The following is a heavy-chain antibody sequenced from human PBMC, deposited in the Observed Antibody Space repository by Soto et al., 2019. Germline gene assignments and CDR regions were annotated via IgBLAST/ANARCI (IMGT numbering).Heavy chain of an antibody. Sequence: SETLSLTCAVYGGSFSGYYWSWIRQPPGKGLEWIGEINHSGSTNYNPSLKSRVTISVDTSKNQFSLKLSSVTAADTAVYYCAREARDYIWGSYRYEFRRFDYWGQGTLVTVS. CDR2: INHSGST. CDR3: AREARDYIWGSYRYEFRRFDY. V-gene: IGHV4-34*01. CDR1: GGSFSGYY. J-gene: IGHJ4*02. D-gene: IGHD3-16*02.